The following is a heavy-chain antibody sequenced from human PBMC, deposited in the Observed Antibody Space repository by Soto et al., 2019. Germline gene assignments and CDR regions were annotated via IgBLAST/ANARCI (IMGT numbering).Heavy chain of an antibody. D-gene: IGHD3-3*01. J-gene: IGHJ3*02. CDR1: GFTFSSYS. Sequence: GSLRLSCAASGFTFSSYSMNWVRQAPGEGLEVGSYISSSSSTIYYADSVKGRLTISRDNAKNSLYLQMNSLRDEDTAVYYCARVPLEWLLYRPGAFDIWGQGTMVTVSS. V-gene: IGHV3-48*02. CDR3: ARVPLEWLLYRPGAFDI. CDR2: ISSSSSTI.